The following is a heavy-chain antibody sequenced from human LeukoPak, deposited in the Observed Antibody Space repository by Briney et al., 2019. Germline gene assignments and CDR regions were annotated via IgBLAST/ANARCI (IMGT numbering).Heavy chain of an antibody. Sequence: ASVKVSCKASGGTFSSYAISWVRQAPGQGLEWMGRFIPIFGIANYAQKFQGRVTITADKSTSTAYMELSSLRSEDTAVYYCARDRSPVEMATIGGWFDPWGQGTLVTVSS. CDR2: FIPIFGIA. CDR1: GGTFSSYA. D-gene: IGHD5-24*01. CDR3: ARDRSPVEMATIGGWFDP. V-gene: IGHV1-69*04. J-gene: IGHJ5*02.